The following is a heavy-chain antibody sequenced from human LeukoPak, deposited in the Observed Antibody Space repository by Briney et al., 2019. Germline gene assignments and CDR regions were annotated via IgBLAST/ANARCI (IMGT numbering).Heavy chain of an antibody. D-gene: IGHD6-13*01. Sequence: PSETLSLTCTVSGGSISSYYWSWIRQPPGKGLEWIGYIYYSGCTNYNPSLKSRVTISVDTSKNQFSLKLSSVTAADTAVYYCARVEQQLVMGGWFDPWGQGTLVTVSS. V-gene: IGHV4-59*01. J-gene: IGHJ5*02. CDR3: ARVEQQLVMGGWFDP. CDR2: IYYSGCT. CDR1: GGSISSYY.